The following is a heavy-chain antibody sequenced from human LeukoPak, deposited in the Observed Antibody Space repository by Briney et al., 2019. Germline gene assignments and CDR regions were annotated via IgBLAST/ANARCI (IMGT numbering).Heavy chain of an antibody. V-gene: IGHV3-23*01. D-gene: IGHD6-19*01. CDR3: AKEQVSSGWGQNWFDP. Sequence: GGSLRLSCAASGFTFSNYAMSWVRQTPGKGLEWVSGISDGGRAYHADSVKGRFTISRDNSKNTLYLQMNSLRAEDTAVYYCAKEQVSSGWGQNWFDPWGQGTLVTVSS. J-gene: IGHJ5*02. CDR1: GFTFSNYA. CDR2: ISDGGRA.